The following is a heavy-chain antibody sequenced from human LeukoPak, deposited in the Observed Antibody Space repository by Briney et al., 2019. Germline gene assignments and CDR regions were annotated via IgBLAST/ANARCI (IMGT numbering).Heavy chain of an antibody. CDR1: GGSLTSTSHY. Sequence: PSETLSLTCTVSGGSLTSTSHYWGWIRQPPGKGLEWIGTVYYGGNTNSNPSLKGRVSISVDPSESQFSLSLTSVTAADTAVYYCFSGYDRASDYFGMDVWGQGTAVIVSS. CDR3: FSGYDRASDYFGMDV. J-gene: IGHJ6*02. CDR2: VYYGGNT. V-gene: IGHV4-39*01. D-gene: IGHD5-12*01.